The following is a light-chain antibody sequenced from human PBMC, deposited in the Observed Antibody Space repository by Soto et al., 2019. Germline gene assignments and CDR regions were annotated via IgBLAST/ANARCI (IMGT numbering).Light chain of an antibody. Sequence: DIQMTPSPSSLSASVGDRVTITCRASQDISNSLEWFQQKPGKAPESLIYAASRLQSGVPSKFSGSGSGTEFTLTISSLQPEDVATYYCQKYNGGQWTFGQGTKVDIK. V-gene: IGKV1-16*02. CDR1: QDISNS. CDR2: AAS. CDR3: QKYNGGQWT. J-gene: IGKJ1*01.